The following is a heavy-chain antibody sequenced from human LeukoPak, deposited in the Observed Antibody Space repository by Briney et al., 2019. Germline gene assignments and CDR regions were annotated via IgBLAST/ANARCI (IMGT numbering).Heavy chain of an antibody. CDR2: IYSGGST. CDR3: ARDPAGSYVY. Sequence: PGGSLRLSCAASGFTVSSNYMSWVRQAPGKGLEWVSVIYSGGSTYYADSVKGRFTISRDNSKNTLYLQMDSLRAEDTAVYYCARDPAGSYVYWGQGTLVTVSS. D-gene: IGHD1-26*01. CDR1: GFTVSSNY. V-gene: IGHV3-53*01. J-gene: IGHJ4*02.